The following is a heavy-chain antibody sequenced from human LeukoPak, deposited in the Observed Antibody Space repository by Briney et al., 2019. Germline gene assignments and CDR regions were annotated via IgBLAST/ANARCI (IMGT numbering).Heavy chain of an antibody. D-gene: IGHD6-13*01. CDR3: ARHMAYSSSWYYYYYYMDV. V-gene: IGHV4-39*01. CDR1: GGSISSSSYY. J-gene: IGHJ6*03. CDR2: IYYSGST. Sequence: SETLSLTCTVSGGSISSSSYYWGWIRQPPGKGLEWIGSIYYSGSTYYNPSPKSRVTISVDTSKNQFSLKLSSVTAADTAVYYCARHMAYSSSWYYYYYYMDVWGKGTTVTISS.